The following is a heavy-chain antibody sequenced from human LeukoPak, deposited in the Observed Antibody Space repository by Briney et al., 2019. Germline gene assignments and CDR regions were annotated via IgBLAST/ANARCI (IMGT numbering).Heavy chain of an antibody. CDR1: GFTFSSHG. J-gene: IGHJ4*02. D-gene: IGHD1-20*01. CDR2: ISGSGGST. CDR3: AKEPEPTNWNDLDY. Sequence: GGSLRLSCAASGFTFSSHGMSWVRQAPGKGLEWVPAISGSGGSTYYADSVKGRFTISRDNSKNTLFLQMNSLRAEDTAMYYCAKEPEPTNWNDLDYWGQGTLVTVSS. V-gene: IGHV3-23*01.